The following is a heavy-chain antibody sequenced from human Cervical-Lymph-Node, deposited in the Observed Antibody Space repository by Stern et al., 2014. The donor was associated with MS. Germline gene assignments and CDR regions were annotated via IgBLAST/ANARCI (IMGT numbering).Heavy chain of an antibody. J-gene: IGHJ3*01. CDR2: VPHLGSP. V-gene: IGHV4-4*02. CDR3: ASGHDAFAL. CDR1: GGSISRSKW. Sequence: QVQLQESGPGVVKPSGTLSLTCVVSGGSISRSKWRSWVRQPPGKGLEWIGEVPHLGSPNYNPSLKSRVSISLDKSNNQVSLKMDSVTAADTAVYYCASGHDAFALWGQGTLVTVSS.